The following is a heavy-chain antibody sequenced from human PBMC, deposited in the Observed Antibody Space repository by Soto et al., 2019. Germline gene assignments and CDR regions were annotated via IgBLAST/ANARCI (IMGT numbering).Heavy chain of an antibody. J-gene: IGHJ5*02. CDR3: ATQEVGGSYVYTFDP. Sequence: SETLSLTCTVSGGSITISSYYWGWIRQPPGKGLDWIGSIYYSGSTYYNPSLKSRVTISVDTSKNQFSLKLSSVTAADTAVYYCATQEVGGSYVYTFDPWGQGTLVTVSS. D-gene: IGHD1-26*01. CDR2: IYYSGST. V-gene: IGHV4-39*01. CDR1: GGSITISSYY.